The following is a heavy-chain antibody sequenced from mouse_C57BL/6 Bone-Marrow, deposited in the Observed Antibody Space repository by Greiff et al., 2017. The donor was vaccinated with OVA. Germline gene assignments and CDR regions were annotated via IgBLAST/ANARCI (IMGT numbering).Heavy chain of an antibody. J-gene: IGHJ4*01. CDR1: GYTFTSYW. CDR3: ATLYYYGSSPCYAMDY. V-gene: IGHV1-55*01. D-gene: IGHD1-1*01. CDR2: IYPGSGST. Sequence: QVQLQQPGAELVKPGASVKMSCKASGYTFTSYWITWVKQRPGQGLEWIGDIYPGSGSTNYNEKFKSKATLTVDTSSSTAYMQLSSLTSEDSAVYYCATLYYYGSSPCYAMDYWGQGTSVTVSS.